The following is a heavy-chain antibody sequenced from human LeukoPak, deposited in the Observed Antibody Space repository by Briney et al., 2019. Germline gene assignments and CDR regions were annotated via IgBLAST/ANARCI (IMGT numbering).Heavy chain of an antibody. CDR1: GGSFSGYY. V-gene: IGHV4-34*01. CDR3: ARLRYFDWLFPRNWFDP. CDR2: INHSGST. J-gene: IGHJ5*02. D-gene: IGHD3-9*01. Sequence: PSETPSLTCAVYGGSFSGYYWSWIRQPPGKGLEWIGEINHSGSTNYNPSLKSRVTISVDTSKNQFSLKLSSVTAADTAVYYCARLRYFDWLFPRNWFDPWGQGTLVTVSS.